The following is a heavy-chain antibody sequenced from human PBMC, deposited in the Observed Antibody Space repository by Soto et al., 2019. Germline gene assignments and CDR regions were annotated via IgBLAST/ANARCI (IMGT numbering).Heavy chain of an antibody. CDR3: AKDLQDYYDSSGYYGVFDY. D-gene: IGHD3-22*01. Sequence: GGSLRLSCAASGFTFSSYAMSWVRQAPGKGLEWVSAISGSGGSTYYADSVKGRFTISRDNSKNPLYLQMNSLRAEDTAVYYCAKDLQDYYDSSGYYGVFDYWGQGTLVTVSS. V-gene: IGHV3-23*01. CDR1: GFTFSSYA. CDR2: ISGSGGST. J-gene: IGHJ4*02.